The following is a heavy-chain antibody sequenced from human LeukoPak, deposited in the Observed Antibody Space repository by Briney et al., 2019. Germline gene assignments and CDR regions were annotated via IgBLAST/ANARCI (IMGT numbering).Heavy chain of an antibody. CDR1: GGSFSGYY. CDR3: ARVHGDGDYAAFFDY. V-gene: IGHV4-34*01. D-gene: IGHD4-17*01. J-gene: IGHJ4*02. Sequence: PSETLSLTCAVYGGSFSGYYWSWIRQPPGKGLGWIGEINHSGSTNYNPSLKSRVTISVDTSKNQFSLKLSSVTAADTAVYYCARVHGDGDYAAFFDYWGQGTLVTVSS. CDR2: INHSGST.